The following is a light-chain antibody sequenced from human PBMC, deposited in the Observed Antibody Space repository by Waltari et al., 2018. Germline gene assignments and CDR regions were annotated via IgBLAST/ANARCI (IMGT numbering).Light chain of an antibody. CDR2: WAS. J-gene: IGKJ4*01. V-gene: IGKV4-1*01. CDR1: QSVLYSSDNRNY. CDR3: QQYYITPLS. Sequence: DIVMTQSPDSLAVSLGERATLHCKSSQSVLYSSDNRNYLDWYQQKPGQPPNLLIYWASTRESGVPDRFSGSGSGTDFTLTISSLQAEDVAVYYCQQYYITPLSFGGGTKVEIK.